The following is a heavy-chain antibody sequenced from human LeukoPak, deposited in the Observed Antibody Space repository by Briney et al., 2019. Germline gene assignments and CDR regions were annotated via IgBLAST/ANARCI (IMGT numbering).Heavy chain of an antibody. J-gene: IGHJ6*03. Sequence: ASVKVSCKASTYISSDFGISWVRLAPGGGLEWMGWVSGDNGQTNYGHKFYGRVTMTMETSNNTASMELRGLRSDDTAIYYCARVYLYTTGWSAAYYYFMDVWGNGTTVIVSS. V-gene: IGHV1-18*01. D-gene: IGHD3-16*02. CDR1: TYISSDFG. CDR3: ARVYLYTTGWSAAYYYFMDV. CDR2: VSGDNGQT.